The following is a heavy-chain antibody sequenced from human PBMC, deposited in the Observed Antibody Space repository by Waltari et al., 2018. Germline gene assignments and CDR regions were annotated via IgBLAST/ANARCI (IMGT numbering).Heavy chain of an antibody. V-gene: IGHV4-38-2*01. CDR3: VRPERDAFDI. J-gene: IGHJ3*02. Sequence: QVQLQESGPGLVKPSETLSLTCAVSGYSISSGYYWGWIRQPPGKGLEWIGSIYHSGSTYYNPSLKSRVTISVDTSKNQFSLKLSSVTAADTAVYYCVRPERDAFDIWGQGTMVTVSS. CDR2: IYHSGST. CDR1: GYSISSGYY.